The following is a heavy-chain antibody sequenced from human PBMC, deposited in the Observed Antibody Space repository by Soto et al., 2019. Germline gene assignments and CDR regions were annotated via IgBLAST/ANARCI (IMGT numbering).Heavy chain of an antibody. Sequence: QVQLVQSGAEVKKPGSSVKVSCKASGGSYSTYGISWVRQAPGQGLEWMGGFMPVFTTAKYAQKFQGRVSITADESTDTAYMELGSLRSEDTAVYFCARDGVDVSRTTVRHGALDIWGQGTVVTVSS. V-gene: IGHV1-69*01. CDR3: ARDGVDVSRTTVRHGALDI. D-gene: IGHD4-17*01. CDR1: GGSYSTYG. CDR2: FMPVFTTA. J-gene: IGHJ3*02.